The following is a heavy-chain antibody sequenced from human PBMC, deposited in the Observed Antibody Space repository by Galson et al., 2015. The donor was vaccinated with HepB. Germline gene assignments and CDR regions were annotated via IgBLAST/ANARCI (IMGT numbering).Heavy chain of an antibody. D-gene: IGHD5-12*01. Sequence: SLRLSCAASGFTFSGYAMSWVRQAPGKGLEWVSTISSSGGSTYYADSVKGRFTISRDNSKNTLYLQMNSLRAEDTAVYYCAKDRVATTRYYYYGMDVWGQGTTVTVSS. V-gene: IGHV3-23*01. CDR3: AKDRVATTRYYYYGMDV. J-gene: IGHJ6*02. CDR2: ISSSGGST. CDR1: GFTFSGYA.